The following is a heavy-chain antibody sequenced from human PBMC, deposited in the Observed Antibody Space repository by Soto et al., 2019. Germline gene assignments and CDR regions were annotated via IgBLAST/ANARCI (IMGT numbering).Heavy chain of an antibody. Sequence: QITLTESGPTLVEPTQTLTLTCTFSGFSLSTSGVSVGWIRQPPGKALEWLALIFWDDDKRYSPSLRSGLTTTXAXSXXQVVLTLTNMAPEDTATYYCAHRLGDFGSRLAFDYWGQGILVTVSS. CDR1: GFSLSTSGVS. V-gene: IGHV2-5*02. CDR3: AHRLGDFGSRLAFDY. CDR2: IFWDDDK. D-gene: IGHD3-9*01. J-gene: IGHJ4*02.